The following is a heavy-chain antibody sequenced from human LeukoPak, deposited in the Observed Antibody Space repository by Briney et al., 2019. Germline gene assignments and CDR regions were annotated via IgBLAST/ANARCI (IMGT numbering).Heavy chain of an antibody. CDR1: GFTFSSYG. CDR2: ISYDGSNK. Sequence: GGSLRLSCAPSGFTFSSYGMRWVRQAPGKGLEWVALISYDGSNKYYADSVKGRFTISRDNSKNTLYLQMNSLRAEDTAVYYCAKEPKPRPTVGYFQHWGQGTLVTVSS. D-gene: IGHD1-14*01. CDR3: AKEPKPRPTVGYFQH. V-gene: IGHV3-30*18. J-gene: IGHJ1*01.